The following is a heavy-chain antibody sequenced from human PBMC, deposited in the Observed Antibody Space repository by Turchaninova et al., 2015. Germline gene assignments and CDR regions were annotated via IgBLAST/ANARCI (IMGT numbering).Heavy chain of an antibody. D-gene: IGHD6-6*01. Sequence: EVQLFESGGGFVQPGGSLRVSCASSGFSFRTFGMAWVRQAPGKGLEWVSALSASGTNTYYADSAKGRFTISRDNSKNTMSLQMTSLRAEDTATYYCAKEAGSSRPFDSWGQGTLVTVSS. J-gene: IGHJ4*02. CDR2: LSASGTNT. CDR1: GFSFRTFG. CDR3: AKEAGSSRPFDS. V-gene: IGHV3-23*01.